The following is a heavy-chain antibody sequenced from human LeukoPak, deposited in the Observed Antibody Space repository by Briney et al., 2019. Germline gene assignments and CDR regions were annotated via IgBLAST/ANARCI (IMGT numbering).Heavy chain of an antibody. D-gene: IGHD2-2*01. CDR3: ARGDVVVPAPHYMDV. J-gene: IGHJ6*03. Sequence: ASVKVSCKASGYTFTSYDINWVRQATGQGLERMGWMNPNSGNTGYAQKFQGRVTITRNTSISTAYMELSSLRSEDTAVYYCARGDVVVPAPHYMDVWGKGTTVTVSS. V-gene: IGHV1-8*03. CDR2: MNPNSGNT. CDR1: GYTFTSYD.